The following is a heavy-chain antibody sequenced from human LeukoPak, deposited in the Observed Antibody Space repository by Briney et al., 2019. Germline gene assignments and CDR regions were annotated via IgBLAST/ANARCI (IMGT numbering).Heavy chain of an antibody. D-gene: IGHD3-22*01. CDR2: ISGSGGST. CDR1: GFAFSSYA. CDR3: AKVDGSGYYQVPVDY. Sequence: GGSVRLSCAASGFAFSSYAMGWVRHAPGKGLEWVSGISGSGGSTYYADSVKGRFTISRDNSKNTLYLQMNSLRAEDTAVYYCAKVDGSGYYQVPVDYWGQGTLVTVSS. J-gene: IGHJ4*02. V-gene: IGHV3-23*01.